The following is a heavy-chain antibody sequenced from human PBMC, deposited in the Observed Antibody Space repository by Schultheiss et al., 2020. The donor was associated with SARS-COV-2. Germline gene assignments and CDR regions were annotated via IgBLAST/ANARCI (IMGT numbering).Heavy chain of an antibody. CDR3: AKGYCSSTSCYLFDY. D-gene: IGHD2-2*01. Sequence: GGSLRLSCAASGFTFSSYAMHWVRQAPGKGLEWVSGISWNSGSIGYADSVKGRFTISRDNAKNSLYLQMNSLRAEDTALYYCAKGYCSSTSCYLFDYWGQGTLVTVSS. CDR2: ISWNSGSI. CDR1: GFTFSSYA. V-gene: IGHV3-9*01. J-gene: IGHJ4*02.